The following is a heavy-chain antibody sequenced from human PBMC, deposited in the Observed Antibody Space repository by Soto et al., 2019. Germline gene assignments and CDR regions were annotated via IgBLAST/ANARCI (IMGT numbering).Heavy chain of an antibody. CDR2: ISSSGSTI. CDR1: GFTFSSYE. CDR3: AREGVYGISSGAFDI. Sequence: GGSLRLSCAASGFTFSSYEMNWVRQAPGKGLEWVSYISSSGSTIYYADSVKGRFTISRDNAKNSLYLQMDSLRAEDTSVYSCAREGVYGISSGAFDIWGQGTMVTVSS. D-gene: IGHD6-6*01. V-gene: IGHV3-48*03. J-gene: IGHJ3*02.